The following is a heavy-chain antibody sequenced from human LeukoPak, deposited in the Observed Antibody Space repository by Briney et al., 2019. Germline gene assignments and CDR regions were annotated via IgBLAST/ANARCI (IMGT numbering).Heavy chain of an antibody. V-gene: IGHV3-7*01. J-gene: IGHJ5*01. CDR3: ARDKVVGPTKFDS. CDR2: IKQDGGEI. D-gene: IGHD1-26*01. CDR1: GFTFSSYA. Sequence: GGSLRLSCVVSGFTFSSYAMSWVRQAPGKGLERVANIKQDGGEIYYLDSVKGRFTISRDNAKNSVYLHMNSLRAEDTAVYYCARDKVVGPTKFDSWGQGTLVTVSS.